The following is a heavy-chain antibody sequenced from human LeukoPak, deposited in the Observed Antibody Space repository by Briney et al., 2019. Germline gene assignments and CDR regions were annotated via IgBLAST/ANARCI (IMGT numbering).Heavy chain of an antibody. Sequence: GASVKVSCKCSGYRFSSYGICWVRQAPGQGLEWVGWISAYSGHTNYAQRVQGRLTMTTDRSTSTAYMELGGLRSDDTAVYYCVREGEAATTGDYWGQGTLVTVSS. D-gene: IGHD1-14*01. CDR1: GYRFSSYG. J-gene: IGHJ4*02. CDR3: VREGEAATTGDY. V-gene: IGHV1-18*01. CDR2: ISAYSGHT.